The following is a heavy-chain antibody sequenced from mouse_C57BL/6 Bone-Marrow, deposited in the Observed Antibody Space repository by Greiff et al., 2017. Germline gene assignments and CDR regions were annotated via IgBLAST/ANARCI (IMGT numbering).Heavy chain of an antibody. CDR2: IDPENGDT. Sequence: VQLQQSGAELVRPGASVKLSCTASGFNIKDDYMHWVKQRPEQGLEWIGWIDPENGDTEYASKFQGKATITADTSSNPAYLQLSSLTSEDTAVYYCTTVELLRRGYFDVWGTGTTVTVSS. J-gene: IGHJ1*03. CDR3: TTVELLRRGYFDV. D-gene: IGHD2-12*01. CDR1: GFNIKDDY. V-gene: IGHV14-4*01.